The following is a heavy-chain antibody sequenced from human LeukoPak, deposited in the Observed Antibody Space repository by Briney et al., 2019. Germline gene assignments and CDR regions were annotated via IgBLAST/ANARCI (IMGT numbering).Heavy chain of an antibody. CDR2: IYYSGST. V-gene: IGHV4-59*01. CDR3: ARAEDIVATIFDY. J-gene: IGHJ4*02. Sequence: PSETLSLTCTVSGGSISSYYWSWIRQPPGKGLEWIGYIYYSGSTNYNPSLKSRVTISVDTFKNQFSLKLSSVTAADTAVYYCARAEDIVATIFDYWGQGTLVTVSS. CDR1: GGSISSYY. D-gene: IGHD5-12*01.